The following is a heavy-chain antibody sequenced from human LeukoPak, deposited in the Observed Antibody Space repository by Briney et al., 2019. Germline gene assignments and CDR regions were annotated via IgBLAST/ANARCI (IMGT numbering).Heavy chain of an antibody. CDR3: ARETYYESSGYWGYYFDY. CDR1: VFTFRIYW. J-gene: IGHJ4*02. D-gene: IGHD3-22*01. Sequence: GGSLRLSCAASVFTFRIYWMSCVRQAPGKGLEWVANINQQGSENYYVDSVRGRFTISRDNAQNSVFLQMNSMRAAHTAVYYCARETYYESSGYWGYYFDYWGQGTLVTVSS. V-gene: IGHV3-7*01. CDR2: INQQGSEN.